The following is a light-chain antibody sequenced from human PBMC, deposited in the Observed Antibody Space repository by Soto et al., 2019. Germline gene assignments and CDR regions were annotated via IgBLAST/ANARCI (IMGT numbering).Light chain of an antibody. J-gene: IGKJ2*01. CDR1: QSVSSSD. CDR2: GAS. CDR3: HHYGSSPYT. Sequence: EIVLTQSPGTLSLSPGERATLSCRASQSVSSSDLAWYQQKPGKAPRLLIYGASSRATGIPDRFSGSGSGTGFTLTVSRLETEVFSVYYCHHYGSSPYTFGQGTKLEIK. V-gene: IGKV3-20*01.